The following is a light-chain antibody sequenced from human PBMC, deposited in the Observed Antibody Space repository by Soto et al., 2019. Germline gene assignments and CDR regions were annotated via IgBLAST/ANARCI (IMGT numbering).Light chain of an antibody. CDR2: EVS. J-gene: IGLJ1*01. V-gene: IGLV2-8*01. Sequence: QSALTQPPSASGSPGQSVTISCTGTSSDVGGYNYVSWYQQHPGKAPKLMIYEVSKQPSGVPDRFSGSKSGNTASLTVSGLQAEDEADYYCSSYAGSNTHDVFGTGTKVTVL. CDR1: SSDVGGYNY. CDR3: SSYAGSNTHDV.